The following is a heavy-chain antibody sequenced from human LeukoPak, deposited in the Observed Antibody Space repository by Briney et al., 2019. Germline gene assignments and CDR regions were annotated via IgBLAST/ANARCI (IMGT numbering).Heavy chain of an antibody. CDR3: AGSVVAATRLDY. CDR1: GYTFTSYG. Sequence: ASVKVSCKASGYTFTSYGISWVRQAPGQGLEWMGWISAYNGNTNYAQKLQGRVTMTTDTSTSTAYMELRGLRSDDTAVYYCAGSVVAATRLDYWGQGTLVTVSS. J-gene: IGHJ4*02. D-gene: IGHD2-15*01. V-gene: IGHV1-18*01. CDR2: ISAYNGNT.